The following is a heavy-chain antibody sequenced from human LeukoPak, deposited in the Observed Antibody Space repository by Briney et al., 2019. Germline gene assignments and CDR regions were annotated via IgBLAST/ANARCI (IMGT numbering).Heavy chain of an antibody. CDR2: IRSKAYGGTT. J-gene: IGHJ3*02. Sequence: QSGGSLRLSCTASGFTFGDYAMSWVRQAPGKGLEWVGFIRSKAYGGTTEYAASVKGRFTISRDDSKSIAYLQMNSLKTEDTAVYYCTRAIPFDAFDIWGQGTMVTASS. CDR3: TRAIPFDAFDI. V-gene: IGHV3-49*04. CDR1: GFTFGDYA.